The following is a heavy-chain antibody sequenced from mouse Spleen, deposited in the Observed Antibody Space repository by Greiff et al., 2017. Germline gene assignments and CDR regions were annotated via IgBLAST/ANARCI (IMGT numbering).Heavy chain of an antibody. CDR2: IDPNSGGT. CDR1: GYTFTSYW. V-gene: IGHV1-72*01. Sequence: VQLQQPGAELVKPGASVKLSCKASGYTFTSYWMHWVKQRPGRGLEWIGRIDPNSGGTKYNEKFKSKATLTVDKPSSTADMQLSSLTSEDSAVYYCARTTYYSNYWFAYWGQGTLVTVSA. D-gene: IGHD2-5*01. J-gene: IGHJ3*01. CDR3: ARTTYYSNYWFAY.